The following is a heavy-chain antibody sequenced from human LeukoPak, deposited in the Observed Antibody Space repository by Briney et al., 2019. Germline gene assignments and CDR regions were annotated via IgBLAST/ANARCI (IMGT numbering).Heavy chain of an antibody. V-gene: IGHV4-34*01. J-gene: IGHJ4*02. CDR1: GGSFSSHY. CDR3: ARVPGLGDNWSWFDF. Sequence: SETLSLTCAVYGGSFSSHYWSWIRQAPGKGQEWVGEINHSGNTNYNPSLESRVTISVDTSKNQFSLKLNSVTAADTAVYYCARVPGLGDNWSWFDFRGQGTLVTVSS. CDR2: INHSGNT. D-gene: IGHD3-16*01.